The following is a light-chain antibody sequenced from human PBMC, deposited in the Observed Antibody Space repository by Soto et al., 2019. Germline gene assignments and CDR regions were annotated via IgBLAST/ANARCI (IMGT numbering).Light chain of an antibody. Sequence: EIVITQSPATLSVSPGERATLSCRASQSVSISLAWYQQKPGQAPRLLIYDASNRATGVPARFSGSGSGTDFTLTVSSLEPEDFALYYCQQRSNWPPEITFGQGTRLEIK. CDR2: DAS. CDR3: QQRSNWPPEIT. CDR1: QSVSIS. J-gene: IGKJ5*01. V-gene: IGKV3-11*01.